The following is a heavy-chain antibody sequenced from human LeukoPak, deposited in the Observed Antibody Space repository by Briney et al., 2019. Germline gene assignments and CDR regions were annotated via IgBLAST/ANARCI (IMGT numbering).Heavy chain of an antibody. CDR1: GFTFSSYW. CDR2: INPDGSTT. Sequence: GGSLRLSCVASGFTFSSYWMHWVRQAPGKGLEWVSRINPDGSTTTYADSVKGRCTISRDNVKNTVYLQMNSLRAEDTAVYYCARVLSGSWDWFDPWGQGTLVTVSS. D-gene: IGHD3-3*01. J-gene: IGHJ5*02. V-gene: IGHV3-74*01. CDR3: ARVLSGSWDWFDP.